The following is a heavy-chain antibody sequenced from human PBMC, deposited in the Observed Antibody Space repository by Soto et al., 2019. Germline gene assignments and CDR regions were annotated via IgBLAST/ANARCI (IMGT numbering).Heavy chain of an antibody. V-gene: IGHV3-9*01. J-gene: IGHJ6*02. D-gene: IGHD6-19*01. CDR3: AKDRGAVAGRYYYYHGMDV. CDR1: GFTFDDYA. Sequence: EVQLVESGGGLVQPRRSLRLSCAASGFTFDDYAMHWVRQAPGKGLEWVSGISWNSGSIGYADSVKGRFTISRDNAKNSLYLQMNSLRSEDTALYYCAKDRGAVAGRYYYYHGMDVWGQGTTVTVSS. CDR2: ISWNSGSI.